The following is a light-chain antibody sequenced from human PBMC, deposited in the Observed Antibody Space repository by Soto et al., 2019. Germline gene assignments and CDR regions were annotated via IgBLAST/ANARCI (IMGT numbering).Light chain of an antibody. CDR2: YNN. CDR1: SSDVGGYNY. V-gene: IGLV1-44*01. Sequence: QSALTQPASVSGSPGQSITISCTGTSSDVGGYNYVSWYQQLPGTAPTLLIYYNNQRPSGVPDRFSGSKSGTSASLAISGLQSEDEAHYYCAAWDDSLYGWVFGGGTKLTVL. J-gene: IGLJ3*02. CDR3: AAWDDSLYGWV.